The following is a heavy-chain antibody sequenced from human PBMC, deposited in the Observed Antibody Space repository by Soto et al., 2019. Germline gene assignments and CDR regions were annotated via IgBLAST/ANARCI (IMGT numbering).Heavy chain of an antibody. CDR3: ARGGGYSGYGPPFDY. D-gene: IGHD5-12*01. J-gene: IGHJ4*02. CDR1: GGSISSYY. V-gene: IGHV4-59*01. Sequence: QVQLQESGPGLVKPSETLSLTCTVSGGSISSYYWSWIRQPPGKGLEWIGYIYYSGSTTYNPSLRSRVTISVDTSKNQFSLKLSSVTAADTAVYYCARGGGYSGYGPPFDYWGQGTLVTVSS. CDR2: IYYSGST.